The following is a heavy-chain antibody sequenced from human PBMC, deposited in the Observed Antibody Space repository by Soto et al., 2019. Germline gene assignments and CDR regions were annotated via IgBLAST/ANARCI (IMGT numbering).Heavy chain of an antibody. D-gene: IGHD5-12*01. Sequence: ASVKVSCKASGGTFSSYATSWVRQAPGQGLEWMGGIIPIFGTANYAQKFQGRVTITADKSTSTAYMELSSLRSEDTAVYYCARELSPKRWLQFSYWGQGTLVTVSS. V-gene: IGHV1-69*06. CDR3: ARELSPKRWLQFSY. CDR2: IIPIFGTA. J-gene: IGHJ4*02. CDR1: GGTFSSYA.